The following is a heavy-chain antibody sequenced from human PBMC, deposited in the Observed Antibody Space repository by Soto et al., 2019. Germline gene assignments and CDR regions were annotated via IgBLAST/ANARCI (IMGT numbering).Heavy chain of an antibody. D-gene: IGHD4-17*01. CDR3: AKVGTDGDYEDY. CDR2: ITWNGDSM. Sequence: EVQLVESGGGLVQPGRSLRLSCAASGLSFDDNAMHWVRQPPGKGLEWVSGITWNGDSMDYADSVKGRFTVSRDNGKNTLYLQMNSLRGEDTAVYYCAKVGTDGDYEDYWGQGTLVTVSS. J-gene: IGHJ4*02. CDR1: GLSFDDNA. V-gene: IGHV3-9*01.